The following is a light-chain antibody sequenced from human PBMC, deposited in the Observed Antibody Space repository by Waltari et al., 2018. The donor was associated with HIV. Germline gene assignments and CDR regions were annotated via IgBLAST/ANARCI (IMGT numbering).Light chain of an antibody. CDR1: ESNIGSNF. V-gene: IGLV1-47*01. J-gene: IGLJ1*01. Sequence: HSVLTQPHSALGSPGQRVTIYCSGGESNIGSNFVCWYQQLPGTAPKLLIYRNNQRPSGVPYRFSGSRSGTSATLAISGLRSEDDADYYCASWDDSLSGVFGTGTKVTVL. CDR2: RNN. CDR3: ASWDDSLSGV.